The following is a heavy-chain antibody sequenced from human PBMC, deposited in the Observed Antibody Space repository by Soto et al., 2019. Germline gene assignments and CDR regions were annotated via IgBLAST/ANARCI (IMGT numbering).Heavy chain of an antibody. D-gene: IGHD3-10*01. CDR3: ARGSYGAGSGH. Sequence: SETLSLTCAVSGGSISSGGYSWSWIRQPPGKGLEWIGYVLHSGSTYYSPSLQSRVTISIDGSKNQFYLELASVTAADTAVYYCARGSYGAGSGHWGQGILVTVAS. J-gene: IGHJ4*02. CDR1: GGSISSGGYS. CDR2: VLHSGST. V-gene: IGHV4-30-2*01.